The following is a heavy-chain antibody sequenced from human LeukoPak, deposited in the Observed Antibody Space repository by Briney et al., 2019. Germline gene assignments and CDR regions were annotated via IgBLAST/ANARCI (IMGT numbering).Heavy chain of an antibody. CDR1: GFTFSRYW. CDR3: ATAGGDGSRMGFDP. Sequence: GGSLRLSCADSGFTFSRYWMHWVRQTAGEGLVWVSCISADGSVTRYADSVKGRFTISRDNTKSTLYLQMHSLRAEDTAVYYCATAGGDGSRMGFDPWGQGTLVTVSS. V-gene: IGHV3-74*01. D-gene: IGHD2-15*01. CDR2: ISADGSVT. J-gene: IGHJ5*02.